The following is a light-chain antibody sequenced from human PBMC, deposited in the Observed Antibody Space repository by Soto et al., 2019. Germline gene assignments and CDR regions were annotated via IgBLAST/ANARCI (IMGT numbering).Light chain of an antibody. CDR2: WAS. Sequence: DIVMTQSPDSLAVSLGERATINCKSSQSVLYSSNNENYLAWYQQKPGQSPKLLIYWASTRESGVPDRFSGSGSGTDFTLTISCLQAEDVAVYYCQQYYAVPWTFGQGTTVEIK. CDR3: QQYYAVPWT. CDR1: QSVLYSSNNENY. J-gene: IGKJ1*01. V-gene: IGKV4-1*01.